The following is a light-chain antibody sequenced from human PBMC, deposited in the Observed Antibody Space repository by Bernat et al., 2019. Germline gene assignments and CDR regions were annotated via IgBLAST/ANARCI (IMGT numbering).Light chain of an antibody. Sequence: DVQLTQSPSFLSASVGDRVDITCRASQVSGTYLARYQKKPGKAPKLLIYGASTLQTGVPSRFSGSGSGTEFPLTIASLQPEDGATYFCHQLDRFPIPFGQGTQLVI. CDR3: HQLDRFPIP. V-gene: IGKV1-9*01. CDR2: GAS. CDR1: QVSGTY. J-gene: IGKJ5*01.